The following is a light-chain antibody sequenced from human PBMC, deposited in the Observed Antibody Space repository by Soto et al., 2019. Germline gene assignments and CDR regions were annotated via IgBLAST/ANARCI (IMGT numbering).Light chain of an antibody. V-gene: IGLV2-14*01. Sequence: LTQPASVSGSPGQSITISCTGTSSDVGAYNYVSWYQQHPGKAPKLMIYEVSNRPSGVSHRFSGSKSDNTASLTISGLHTDEEADYYCSSYTSSRTLVFGTGTKVTVL. CDR2: EVS. J-gene: IGLJ1*01. CDR1: SSDVGAYNY. CDR3: SSYTSSRTLV.